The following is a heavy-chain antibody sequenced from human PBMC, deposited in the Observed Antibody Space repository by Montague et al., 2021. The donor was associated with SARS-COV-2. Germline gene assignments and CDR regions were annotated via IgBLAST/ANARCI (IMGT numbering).Heavy chain of an antibody. CDR2: IDYSGST. D-gene: IGHD3-9*01. Sequence: SQSLSFTCTVSGGSISTYYWNWIRQFPGKGLEWIGYIDYSGSTNYKPSLQSRVIISVDRSKIQFSLKLNSVTAADTAIYYCARLPYDNSYGMDVGGQGTTGTVSS. V-gene: IGHV4-59*01. CDR1: GGSISTYY. J-gene: IGHJ6*02. CDR3: ARLPYDNSYGMDV.